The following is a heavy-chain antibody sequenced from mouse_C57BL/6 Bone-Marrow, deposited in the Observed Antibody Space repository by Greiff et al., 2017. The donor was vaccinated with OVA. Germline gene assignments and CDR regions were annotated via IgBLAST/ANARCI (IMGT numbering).Heavy chain of an antibody. CDR3: ARCGITTVVVDY. Sequence: EVQLVESGGGLVQPGGSLSLSCAASGFTFTDYYMSWVRQPPGKALEWLGFIRNKANGYTTEYSASVKGRFTISRDNSQSILYLQMNALRAEDSATYYCARCGITTVVVDYWGQGTTLTVSS. CDR1: GFTFTDYY. D-gene: IGHD1-1*01. J-gene: IGHJ2*01. CDR2: IRNKANGYTT. V-gene: IGHV7-3*01.